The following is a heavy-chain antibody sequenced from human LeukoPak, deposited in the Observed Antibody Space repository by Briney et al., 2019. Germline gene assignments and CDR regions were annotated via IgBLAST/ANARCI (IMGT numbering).Heavy chain of an antibody. CDR3: ARGVGYYFEFDY. V-gene: IGHV3-48*03. CDR2: ISSSGSTI. D-gene: IGHD3-22*01. Sequence: PGGSLRLSCAASGFTFSSYGMNWVRQAPGKGLEWVSYISSSGSTIYYADSVKGRFTISRDNAKNSLYLQMNSLRAEDTAVYYCARGVGYYFEFDYWGQGTLVTVSS. J-gene: IGHJ4*02. CDR1: GFTFSSYG.